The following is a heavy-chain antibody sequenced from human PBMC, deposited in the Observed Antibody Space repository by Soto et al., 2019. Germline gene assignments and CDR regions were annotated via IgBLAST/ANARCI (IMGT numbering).Heavy chain of an antibody. Sequence: SETLSLTCTVPGGSISSYYWSWIRQPPGKGLEWIGYIYYSGSTNYNPSLKSRVTISVDTSKNQFSLKLSSVTAADTAVYYSAKGGDIAARGYYYYYMDVWGKGTTVTVSS. CDR3: AKGGDIAARGYYYYYMDV. D-gene: IGHD6-6*01. CDR2: IYYSGST. J-gene: IGHJ6*03. V-gene: IGHV4-59*01. CDR1: GGSISSYY.